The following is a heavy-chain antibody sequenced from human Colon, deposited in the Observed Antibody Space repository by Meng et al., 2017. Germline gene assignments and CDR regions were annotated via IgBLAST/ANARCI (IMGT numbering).Heavy chain of an antibody. V-gene: IGHV4-39*01. CDR2: IPHRGSS. D-gene: IGHD3-22*01. Sequence: QPQLQESGPGLGRPSEALCRAWSVSGGSISTGGSYWGWIRQPPGKGLEWIGEIPHRGSSAYNPSLKSRVTVSIDTSKSQFSLKLTSVTAADTAVYFCVRSSAWVRTGFDPWGQGTLVTVSS. J-gene: IGHJ5*02. CDR3: VRSSAWVRTGFDP. CDR1: GGSISTGGSY.